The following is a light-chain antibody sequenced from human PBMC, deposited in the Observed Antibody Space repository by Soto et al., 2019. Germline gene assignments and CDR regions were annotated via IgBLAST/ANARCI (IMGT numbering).Light chain of an antibody. Sequence: ILMTQSPSTLSVSPGERATLSCRASQNIYSNVAWYQQRPGQAPRLLIYRASTRATGIPARLSGSGSGTEFTLTISSLQSEDFTVYSCLQYHNLWAFGQGTRLEIK. J-gene: IGKJ5*01. CDR3: LQYHNLWA. CDR1: QNIYSN. V-gene: IGKV3-15*01. CDR2: RAS.